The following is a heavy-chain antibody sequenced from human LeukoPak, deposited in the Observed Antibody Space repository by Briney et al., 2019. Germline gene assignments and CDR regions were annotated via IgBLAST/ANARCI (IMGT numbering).Heavy chain of an antibody. CDR3: ARRASGLPFDS. CDR1: GFTFSSYS. V-gene: IGHV4-34*01. Sequence: GSLRLSCAASGFTFSSYSMNWVRQVPGKGLEWIATTHSSGSTAYSPSLKSRVTVSVDTSKNQFSLKLKSVTAADTAVYYCARRASGLPFDSWGQGTLVTVSS. CDR2: THSSGST. D-gene: IGHD3-10*01. J-gene: IGHJ4*02.